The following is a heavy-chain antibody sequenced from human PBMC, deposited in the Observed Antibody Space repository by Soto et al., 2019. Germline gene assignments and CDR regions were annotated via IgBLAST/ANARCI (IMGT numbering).Heavy chain of an antibody. Sequence: QVQLVESGGGVVQPGRSLRLSCAASGFTFSSYGIHWVRQAPGKGLEWVAVISYDGSNKYYADSVKGRFTISRDNSKNTLYLQMNSLRAEDTAVYYCAKDISHRVYDYVNYGMDVWGQGTTVTVSS. CDR2: ISYDGSNK. J-gene: IGHJ6*02. D-gene: IGHD3-16*01. V-gene: IGHV3-30*18. CDR3: AKDISHRVYDYVNYGMDV. CDR1: GFTFSSYG.